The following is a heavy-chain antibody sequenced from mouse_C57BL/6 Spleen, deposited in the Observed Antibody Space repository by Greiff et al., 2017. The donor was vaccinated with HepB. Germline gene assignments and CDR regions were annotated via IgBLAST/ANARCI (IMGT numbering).Heavy chain of an antibody. CDR3: ARDDYGSSFPYYYAMDY. CDR2: ISDGGSYT. V-gene: IGHV5-4*01. CDR1: GFTFSSYA. D-gene: IGHD1-1*01. Sequence: EVKVVESGGGLVKPGGSLKLSCAASGFTFSSYAMSWVRQTPEKRLEWVATISDGGSYTYYPDNVKGRFTISRDNAKNNLYLQMSHLKSEDTAMYYCARDDYGSSFPYYYAMDYWGQGTSVTVSS. J-gene: IGHJ4*01.